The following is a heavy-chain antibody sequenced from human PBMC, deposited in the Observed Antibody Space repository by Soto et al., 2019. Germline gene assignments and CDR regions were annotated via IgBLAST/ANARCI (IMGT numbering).Heavy chain of an antibody. CDR1: GYTFPTST. Sequence: QLQLVQSGAEAKKPGASVKVSCKASGYTFPTSTISWLRQAPGQGLEWMGWIKAYSGNTNYAQNLQGRVTMTTDTSTSTAYMELRSLTTDDTAIYYCAIANYGDDDYWGQGTLVTVSS. CDR2: IKAYSGNT. D-gene: IGHD4-17*01. J-gene: IGHJ4*02. CDR3: AIANYGDDDY. V-gene: IGHV1-18*01.